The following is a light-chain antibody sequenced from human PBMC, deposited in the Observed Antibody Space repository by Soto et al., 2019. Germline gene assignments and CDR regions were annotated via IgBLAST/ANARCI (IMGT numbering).Light chain of an antibody. J-gene: IGKJ4*01. Sequence: DIQMTQSPSTLSGSVGDRVTITCRASQTISSWLAWYQQKPGKAPKLLIYKASTVESGVPSRFSGSGSGTEFTLTISSLQTDDFASYYCLHYSTYPLTFGGGTRVDI. V-gene: IGKV1-5*03. CDR3: LHYSTYPLT. CDR2: KAS. CDR1: QTISSW.